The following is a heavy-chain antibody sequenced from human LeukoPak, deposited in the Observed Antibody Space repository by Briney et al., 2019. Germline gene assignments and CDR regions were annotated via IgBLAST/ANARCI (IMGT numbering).Heavy chain of an antibody. V-gene: IGHV5-51*01. CDR3: ARRTVVPAAIEYNWFDP. D-gene: IGHD2-2*02. J-gene: IGHJ5*02. CDR2: IYPGDSDT. Sequence: GESLKISCKGSGYSFTSYWIGWVRQLPGKGLEWMGMIYPGDSDTRYSPSFQGQVTISADKSISTAYLLWSSLKASDTAMYYCARRTVVPAAIEYNWFDPWGQGTLVTVSP. CDR1: GYSFTSYW.